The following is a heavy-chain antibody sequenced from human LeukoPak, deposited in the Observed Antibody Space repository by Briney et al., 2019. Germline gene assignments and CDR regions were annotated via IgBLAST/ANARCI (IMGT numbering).Heavy chain of an antibody. CDR1: GFTFSSYW. J-gene: IGHJ3*02. CDR3: ARVSGTSWGDAFDI. CDR2: IKQDGSEK. V-gene: IGHV3-7*01. D-gene: IGHD2-2*01. Sequence: GGSLRPSCAASGFTFSSYWMSWVRQAPGKGLEWVANIKQDGSEKYYVDSVKGRFTISRDNAKNSLYLQMNSLRAEDTAVYYCARVSGTSWGDAFDIWGQGTMVTVSS.